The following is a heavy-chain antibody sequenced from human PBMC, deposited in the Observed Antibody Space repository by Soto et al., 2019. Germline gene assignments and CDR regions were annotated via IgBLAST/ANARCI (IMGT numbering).Heavy chain of an antibody. J-gene: IGHJ1*01. CDR3: ARGRMDYYASSRYEYFQH. D-gene: IGHD3-22*01. V-gene: IGHV4-34*01. CDR2: INHSGST. CDR1: GGSFSGYY. Sequence: QVQLQQWGAGLLKPSETLSLTCAVYGGSFSGYYWSWIRQPPGRGLEWLGEINHSGSTNYNPSLKRRVSISVDTSTNHFCLKLSAVTAGDTAVYYCARGRMDYYASSRYEYFQHWGQGTLVTVSS.